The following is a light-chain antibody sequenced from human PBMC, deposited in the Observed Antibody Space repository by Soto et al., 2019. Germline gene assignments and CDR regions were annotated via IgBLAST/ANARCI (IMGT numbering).Light chain of an antibody. CDR2: DVS. Sequence: QSALTQPASVSGSPGQSITISCTGTSSDVGGYNYVSWYQQHPGKAPKLMISDVSKRPSGVSNRFSGSKSGNTASLTISGLQAEDEADYYCRSYPSSTTIVFGGGTKLTVL. CDR3: RSYPSSTTIV. J-gene: IGLJ2*01. CDR1: SSDVGGYNY. V-gene: IGLV2-14*01.